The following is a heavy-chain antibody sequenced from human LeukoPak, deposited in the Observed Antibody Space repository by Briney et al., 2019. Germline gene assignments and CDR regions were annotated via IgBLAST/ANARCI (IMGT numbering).Heavy chain of an antibody. J-gene: IGHJ4*02. D-gene: IGHD2-8*01. CDR3: TRTVLDCKNGVCYDY. CDR2: ISPYNGNT. V-gene: IGHV1-18*01. CDR1: GYTFTNYG. Sequence: GASVKVSCKASGYTFTNYGMSWVRQAPGQGLEWMGWISPYNGNTIYAQKLQGRVTVTTDTSTSTAYMELRSLRSDDTAVYYCTRTVLDCKNGVCYDYWGQGTLVTVSS.